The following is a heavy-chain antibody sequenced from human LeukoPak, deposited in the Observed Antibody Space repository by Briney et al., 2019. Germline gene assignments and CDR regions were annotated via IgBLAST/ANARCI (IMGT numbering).Heavy chain of an antibody. CDR1: GFTFSSYG. D-gene: IGHD6-19*01. J-gene: IGHJ4*02. Sequence: GRSLRLSCAASGFTFSSYGMHWVRQAPGKGLEWVAVIWYDGSNKYYADSVKGRFTISRDNSKNTLYLQMNSLRAEDTAVYYCASIAYSSGWYDYWGQGTLVTVSS. CDR3: ASIAYSSGWYDY. CDR2: IWYDGSNK. V-gene: IGHV3-33*01.